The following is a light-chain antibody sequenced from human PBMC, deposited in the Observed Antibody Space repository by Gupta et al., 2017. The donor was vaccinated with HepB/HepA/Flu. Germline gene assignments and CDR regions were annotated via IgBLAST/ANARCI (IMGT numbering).Light chain of an antibody. CDR2: KAS. CDR1: QSISSW. V-gene: IGKV1-5*03. CDR3: QQYKRYPST. Sequence: DIQMTQSPSTLSASVGDRVTITCRASQSISSWLAWYQQKPGKAPKLLIYKASSLESGVPSRFSGSGSGTEFTLTISSLQPDDVATYYCQQYKRYPSTFGHGTKVDIK. J-gene: IGKJ3*01.